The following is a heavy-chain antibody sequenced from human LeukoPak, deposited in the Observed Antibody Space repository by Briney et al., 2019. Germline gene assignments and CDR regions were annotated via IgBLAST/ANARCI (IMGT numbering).Heavy chain of an antibody. CDR3: ARGGALTSFDS. V-gene: IGHV1-18*01. D-gene: IGHD1-26*01. CDR1: GFSCSTYG. J-gene: IGHJ4*02. Sequence: ASERLSCKASGFSCSTYGFSWVRQAPGQGLEWMGWISAYNGKTNYAQTFQGRVNMTTDTSTTTCYMDLRSLRSDDTAVYFCARGGALTSFDSWGQGTLITVSS. CDR2: ISAYNGKT.